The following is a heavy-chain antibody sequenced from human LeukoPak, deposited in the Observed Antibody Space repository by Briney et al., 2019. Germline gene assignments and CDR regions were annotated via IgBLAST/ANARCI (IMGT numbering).Heavy chain of an antibody. D-gene: IGHD4-23*01. V-gene: IGHV1-18*01. Sequence: ASVKVSCKASGYTFTSYGISWVRQAPGQGLEWMEWISAYNGNTNYAQKLQGRVTMTTDTSTSTAYMELRSLRSDDTAVYYCARDPNPSATVDPFDYWGQGTLVTVSS. CDR1: GYTFTSYG. CDR3: ARDPNPSATVDPFDY. CDR2: ISAYNGNT. J-gene: IGHJ4*02.